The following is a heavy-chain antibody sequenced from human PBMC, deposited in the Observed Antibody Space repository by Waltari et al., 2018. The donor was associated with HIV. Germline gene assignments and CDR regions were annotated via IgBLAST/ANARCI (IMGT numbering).Heavy chain of an antibody. V-gene: IGHV4-59*01. D-gene: IGHD6-13*01. CDR1: GGSTASYH. CDR3: ARVAYGRSSSSWSPGLFDY. J-gene: IGHJ4*02. Sequence: VQLQESGPGLVKPSETLSLTCSVSGGSTASYHWAWVRQPPGKGLEWIGYIHHSGSTNYNPSLKSRVAISLDISNNQFFLRVSSVIAADTAVYFCARVAYGRSSSSWSPGLFDYWGQGTLVTVSS. CDR2: IHHSGST.